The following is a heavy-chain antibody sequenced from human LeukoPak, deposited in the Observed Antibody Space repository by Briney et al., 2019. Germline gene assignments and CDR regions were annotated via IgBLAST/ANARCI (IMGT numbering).Heavy chain of an antibody. CDR1: GFTFSSYA. V-gene: IGHV3-23*01. CDR3: AKDIAAAVVARDWFDP. CDR2: ISGSGGST. D-gene: IGHD2-15*01. Sequence: GGSLRLSCAASGFTFSSYAMSWVRQAPGKGLEWVSAISGSGGSTYYADSVKGRLTISRDNSKNTLYLQMNSLRAEDTAVYYCAKDIAAAVVARDWFDPWGQGTLVTVSS. J-gene: IGHJ5*02.